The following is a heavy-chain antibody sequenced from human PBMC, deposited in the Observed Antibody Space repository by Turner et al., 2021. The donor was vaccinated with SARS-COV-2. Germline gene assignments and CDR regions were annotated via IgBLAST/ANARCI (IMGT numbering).Heavy chain of an antibody. CDR1: GYTLIELS. CDR3: ATAPPYCTNGVCPNWFDP. CDR2: FDPEDGET. Sequence: QVQLVQSGAEVKKPGDSVKVSCKVSGYTLIELSMHWVRQAPGKGLEWMGGFDPEDGETIDAQKFQGRVTMTEDTSTDTAYMELSSLRSEDTAVYYCATAPPYCTNGVCPNWFDPWGQGTLVTVSS. D-gene: IGHD2-8*01. V-gene: IGHV1-24*01. J-gene: IGHJ5*02.